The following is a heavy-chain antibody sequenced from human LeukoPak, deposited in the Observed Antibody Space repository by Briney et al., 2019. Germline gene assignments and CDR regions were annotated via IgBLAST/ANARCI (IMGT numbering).Heavy chain of an antibody. CDR3: ALLVDYYDSGGYYADD. CDR2: IYWNDDK. Sequence: SGPTLVKPTQTLTLTCTFSGFSLTTSEVGVGWIRQPPGKALGWLSLIYWNDDKRYSPSLKSRLPITQQTSKTQVGLTMTHMDPVDTTTYYCALLVDYYDSGGYYADDWGQGILVTVSA. D-gene: IGHD3-22*01. J-gene: IGHJ4*02. CDR1: GFSLTTSEVG. V-gene: IGHV2-5*01.